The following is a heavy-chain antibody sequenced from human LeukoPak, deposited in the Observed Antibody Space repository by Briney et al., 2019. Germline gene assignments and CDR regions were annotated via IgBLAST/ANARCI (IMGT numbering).Heavy chain of an antibody. J-gene: IGHJ4*02. Sequence: GGSLRLSCAASGFTFSNYGMHWVRQAPGKGLEWVAVISYDGSNKYYADSVKGRFTISRDNSKNTLYLQMNSLRAEDTAVYYCAKDRFGATGDWGQGTLVTVSS. V-gene: IGHV3-30*18. CDR1: GFTFSNYG. CDR3: AKDRFGATGD. D-gene: IGHD1-26*01. CDR2: ISYDGSNK.